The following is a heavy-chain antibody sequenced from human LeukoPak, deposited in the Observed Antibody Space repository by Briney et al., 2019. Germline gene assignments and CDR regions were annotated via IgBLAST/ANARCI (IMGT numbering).Heavy chain of an antibody. J-gene: IGHJ4*02. D-gene: IGHD5-18*01. CDR1: GFTFSSYW. CDR2: ISYDGSNK. CDR3: AKDQAGYSNYFEH. Sequence: PGGSLRLSCAASGFTFSSYWMSWVRQAPGKGLEGVAVISYDGSNKYYVDSVKGRFTISRDNSKNTLYLQMNSLRAEDTAVYYCAKDQAGYSNYFEHWGQGTPVTVSS. V-gene: IGHV3-30*18.